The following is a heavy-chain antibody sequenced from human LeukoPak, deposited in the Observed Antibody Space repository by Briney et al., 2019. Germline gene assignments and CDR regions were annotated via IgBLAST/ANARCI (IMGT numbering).Heavy chain of an antibody. D-gene: IGHD5-18*01. J-gene: IGHJ4*02. CDR3: AREAGGEYSYGSDY. CDR1: GYTFTSYG. V-gene: IGHV1-18*01. Sequence: ASVKVSCKASGYTFTSYGISWVRQAPGQGLEWMGWISGYNGSTNYAQKLQGRVTMTTDTSTSTAYMELRSLRSDDTAVYYCAREAGGEYSYGSDYWGQGTLVTVSS. CDR2: ISGYNGST.